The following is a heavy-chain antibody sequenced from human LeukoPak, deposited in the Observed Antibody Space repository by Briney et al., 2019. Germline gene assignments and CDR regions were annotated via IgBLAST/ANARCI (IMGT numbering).Heavy chain of an antibody. V-gene: IGHV3-21*01. Sequence: PGGSPRLSCAASGFTFSSYSMNWVRQAPGKGLEWVSSISSSSSYIYYADSVKGRFTISRDNAKNSLYLQMNSLRAEDTAVYYCARDVERYSWAAFDIWGQGTMVTVSS. CDR2: ISSSSSYI. J-gene: IGHJ3*02. CDR3: ARDVERYSWAAFDI. D-gene: IGHD3-9*01. CDR1: GFTFSSYS.